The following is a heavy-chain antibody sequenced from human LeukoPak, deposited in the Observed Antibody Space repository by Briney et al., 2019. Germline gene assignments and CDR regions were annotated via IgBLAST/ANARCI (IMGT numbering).Heavy chain of an antibody. Sequence: TAAALQISCNGAGSSITSYCIGWGRAMRGKGLEWVGIIYPGDSSTRYSTSFQGHVTISADKSISTDYLQWSSMKAADTAMYYCARQGGTTVNWFDPWGQGALVAVSS. CDR2: IYPGDSST. J-gene: IGHJ5*02. CDR3: ARQGGTTVNWFDP. V-gene: IGHV5-51*01. CDR1: GSSITSYC. D-gene: IGHD4-17*01.